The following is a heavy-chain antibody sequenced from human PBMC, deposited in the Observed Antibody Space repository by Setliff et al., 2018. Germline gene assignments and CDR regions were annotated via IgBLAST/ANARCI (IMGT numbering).Heavy chain of an antibody. D-gene: IGHD6-19*01. V-gene: IGHV1-46*01. CDR3: ARRGGWYFSFDY. CDR1: GYTFTSYY. J-gene: IGHJ4*02. CDR2: INPSGGNT. Sequence: ASVKVSCKASGYTFTSYYMHWVRQAPGQGLEWMGIINPSGGNTNYAQKLQGRVTMSTDTSTTMAYMELRGLRSDDTAVYYCARRGGWYFSFDYWGQGTLVTVSS.